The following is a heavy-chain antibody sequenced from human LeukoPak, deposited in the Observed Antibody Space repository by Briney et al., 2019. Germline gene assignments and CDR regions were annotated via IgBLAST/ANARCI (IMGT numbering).Heavy chain of an antibody. Sequence: GGSLRLSCAASGFTFSNAWMSWVRQAPGKGLEWVGRIKSKTDGGTTDYAAPVKGRFTISRDDLKNTLYLQMNSLKTEDTAVYYCTTGSIVVVTANVYWGQGTLVTVSS. CDR3: TTGSIVVVTANVY. CDR1: GFTFSNAW. D-gene: IGHD2-21*02. J-gene: IGHJ4*02. V-gene: IGHV3-15*01. CDR2: IKSKTDGGTT.